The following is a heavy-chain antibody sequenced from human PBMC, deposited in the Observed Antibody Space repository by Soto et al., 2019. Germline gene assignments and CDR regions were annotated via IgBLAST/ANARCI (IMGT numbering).Heavy chain of an antibody. CDR3: ARGSDYYDSSGYYYDAFDI. CDR1: GGSISSGDYY. J-gene: IGHJ3*02. Sequence: QVQLQESGPGLVKPSQTLSLTCTVSGGSISSGDYYWSWIRQPPGKGLEWIGYIYYSGSTYYNPSLKSRVTISVDTSKNQFSLKLSSVTAADTAVYYCARGSDYYDSSGYYYDAFDIWGQGTMVTVSS. D-gene: IGHD3-22*01. V-gene: IGHV4-30-4*01. CDR2: IYYSGST.